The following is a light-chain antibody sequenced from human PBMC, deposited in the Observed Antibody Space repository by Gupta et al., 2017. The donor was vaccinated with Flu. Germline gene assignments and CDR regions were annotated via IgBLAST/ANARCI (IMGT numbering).Light chain of an antibody. CDR1: TPNNATNT. CDR3: ASWDDGLNGWV. V-gene: IGLV1-44*01. Sequence: QSVLTPHPSASQTPGQRLTIPCSGGTPNNATNTVNWYHQLPGTAPKLLIYANDQRPSGVPDRFSGSRSGTSASLAISGLQSGEEADYYCASWDDGLNGWVFGGGTKLTVL. J-gene: IGLJ3*02. CDR2: AND.